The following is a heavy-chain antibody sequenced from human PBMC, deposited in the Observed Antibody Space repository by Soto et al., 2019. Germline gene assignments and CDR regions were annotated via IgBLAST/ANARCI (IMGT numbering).Heavy chain of an antibody. CDR3: ARDKGYCSDTSCPDFDY. J-gene: IGHJ4*02. Sequence: ASVKVSCKASGYTFTSYGISWVRQAPGQGLEWMGRIIANNGNTNYAKKLQGRFTIAADTSTSTAYMELNSLRYEDTAVYYCARDKGYCSDTSCPDFDYWGQGTLVTVSS. CDR2: IIANNGNT. V-gene: IGHV1-18*01. CDR1: GYTFTSYG. D-gene: IGHD2-15*01.